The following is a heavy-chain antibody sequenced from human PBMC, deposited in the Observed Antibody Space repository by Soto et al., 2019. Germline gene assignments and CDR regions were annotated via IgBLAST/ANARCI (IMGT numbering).Heavy chain of an antibody. CDR3: TSYGDSSGWRSFDY. CDR2: IDPSDSYT. V-gene: IGHV5-10-1*01. Sequence: GESLKISCKGSGYSFTSYWISWVRQMPGKGLEWMGRIDPSDSYTNYSPSFQGHVTISADKSISTAYLQWSSLKASDTAMYYCTSYGDSSGWRSFDYWGQGTLVTVSS. J-gene: IGHJ4*02. D-gene: IGHD6-19*01. CDR1: GYSFTSYW.